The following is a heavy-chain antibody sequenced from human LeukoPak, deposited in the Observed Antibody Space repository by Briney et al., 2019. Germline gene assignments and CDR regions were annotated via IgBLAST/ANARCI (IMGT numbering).Heavy chain of an antibody. Sequence: GGSLRLSCAASGVTFSSYAMSWVRQAPGKGLEWVSAISGSGGRTYYADSVKGRFTISRDNSKDTLYLQMNTLRAGDTAVYYCAKDGSVLPAAMFVDYWGQGTLVTVSS. D-gene: IGHD2-2*01. J-gene: IGHJ4*02. CDR1: GVTFSSYA. CDR3: AKDGSVLPAAMFVDY. V-gene: IGHV3-23*01. CDR2: ISGSGGRT.